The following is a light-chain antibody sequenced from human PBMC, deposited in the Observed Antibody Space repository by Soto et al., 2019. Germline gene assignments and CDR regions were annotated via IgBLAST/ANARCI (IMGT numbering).Light chain of an antibody. CDR1: NIGSKS. Sequence: SYELTQPPSVSVAPGKTARITCGGNNIGSKSVHWYQQKPGQSPVLVVYDDSDRPSGIPERFSGSNSGNTATLTIGRVEAGDEDDYYCQVWDSSSDHPEVFGGGTQLTVL. CDR3: QVWDSSSDHPEV. CDR2: DDS. J-gene: IGLJ7*01. V-gene: IGLV3-21*03.